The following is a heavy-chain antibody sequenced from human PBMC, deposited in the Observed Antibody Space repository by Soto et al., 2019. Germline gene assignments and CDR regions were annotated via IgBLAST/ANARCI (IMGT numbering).Heavy chain of an antibody. CDR3: ASGPNGSGSYYTNWFDP. CDR1: GFTFSSYS. V-gene: IGHV3-21*01. D-gene: IGHD3-10*01. Sequence: EVQLVESGGGLVKPGGSLRLSCAASGFTFSSYSMNWVRQAPGKGLEWVSSISSSSSYIYYADSVKGRFTISRDNAKNSRYLQMNSLRAEDTAVYYCASGPNGSGSYYTNWFDPWGQGTLVTVSS. J-gene: IGHJ5*02. CDR2: ISSSSSYI.